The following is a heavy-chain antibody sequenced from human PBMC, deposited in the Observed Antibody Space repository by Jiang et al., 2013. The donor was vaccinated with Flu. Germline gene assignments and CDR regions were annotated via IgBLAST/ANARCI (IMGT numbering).Heavy chain of an antibody. Sequence: CGAEVKKPGASVKVSCKASGYTFTSYYVHWVRQAPGQGLEWMGIINPSGGSTSYAQKFQGRVTMTRDTSTSTVYMELSSLRSEDTAVYYCARADCTGGVCREYWYFDLWGRGTLVTVSS. J-gene: IGHJ2*01. CDR1: GYTFTSYY. CDR2: INPSGGST. D-gene: IGHD2-8*02. CDR3: ARADCTGGVCREYWYFDL. V-gene: IGHV1-46*01.